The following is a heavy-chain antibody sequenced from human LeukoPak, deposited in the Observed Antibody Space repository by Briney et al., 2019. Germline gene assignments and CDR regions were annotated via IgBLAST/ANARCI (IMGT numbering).Heavy chain of an antibody. Sequence: GGSLRLSCAASGFTFSSYAMSWVRQAPGMGLEWVSIIYSDGTTYYVDSVKGRFTISRDNSKNTLYLQMNSLRAEDTAVYYCARWLSSSTTWYYDYWGQGTLVTVSS. CDR3: ARWLSSSTTWYYDY. CDR1: GFTFSSYA. D-gene: IGHD2-2*01. J-gene: IGHJ4*02. V-gene: IGHV3-23*03. CDR2: IYSDGTT.